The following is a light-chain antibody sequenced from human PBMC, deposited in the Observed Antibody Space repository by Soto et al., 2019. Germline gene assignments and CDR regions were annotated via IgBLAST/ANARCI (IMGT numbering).Light chain of an antibody. J-gene: IGLJ1*01. CDR3: SSYTSSSTYV. CDR2: DVN. Sequence: QSALTQPASVSGSPGQSIAISCTGTSSDVGYYNYVSWYQQHPGKAPNVMIYDVNNRPSGVPDRFSGSKSGNTASLTISGLQAEDEADYNCSSYTSSSTYVFVTGTKLTVL. V-gene: IGLV2-14*01. CDR1: SSDVGYYNY.